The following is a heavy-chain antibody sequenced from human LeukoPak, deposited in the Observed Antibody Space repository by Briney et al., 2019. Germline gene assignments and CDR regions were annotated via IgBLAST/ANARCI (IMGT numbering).Heavy chain of an antibody. Sequence: PSETLSLTCTVSGASISNYYWSWLRQTPEKGLEWMGHIHTSGESRYYPSLESRLTMSIDTSRNQLSLKLTSVTAADTAVYFCARLGSYHDFWGQGALVTVSS. CDR3: ARLGSYHDF. J-gene: IGHJ4*02. V-gene: IGHV4-4*09. CDR2: IHTSGES. CDR1: GASISNYY. D-gene: IGHD1-26*01.